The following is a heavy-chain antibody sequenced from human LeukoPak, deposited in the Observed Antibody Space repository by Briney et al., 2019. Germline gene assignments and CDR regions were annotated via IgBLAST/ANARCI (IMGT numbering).Heavy chain of an antibody. Sequence: GGSLRLSCAASGFTFSSYAMSCVRHAPGKGLECVSSISGSGDSTYYGDSVKSRFTISRDNSKNTLYLQMNSLRAEDAAVYYCAKTRPLDSSSWSHGDYWGQGTLVTVSS. CDR1: GFTFSSYA. D-gene: IGHD6-13*01. CDR2: ISGSGDST. CDR3: AKTRPLDSSSWSHGDY. J-gene: IGHJ4*02. V-gene: IGHV3-23*01.